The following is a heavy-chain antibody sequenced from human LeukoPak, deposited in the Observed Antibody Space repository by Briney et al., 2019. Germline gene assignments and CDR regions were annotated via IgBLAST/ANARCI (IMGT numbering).Heavy chain of an antibody. CDR3: ARESITWITAMRGYYYYMDV. J-gene: IGHJ6*03. CDR1: GGSFSGYY. CDR2: INHSGST. Sequence: SETLSLTCAVYGGSFSGYYWSSIRQPPGKGLEWIGEINHSGSTNYNPSLKSRVTISVDTSKNQFSLKLSSVTAADTAVYYCARESITWITAMRGYYYYMDVWGKGTTVTVSS. V-gene: IGHV4-34*01. D-gene: IGHD5-18*01.